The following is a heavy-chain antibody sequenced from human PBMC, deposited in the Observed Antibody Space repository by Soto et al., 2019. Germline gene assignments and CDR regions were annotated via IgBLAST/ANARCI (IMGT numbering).Heavy chain of an antibody. CDR1: GYSFTSYW. D-gene: IGHD2-15*01. CDR2: IYPGDSDT. CDR3: ARLGTYCSGGSCYSQRYGMDV. Sequence: GESLKISCKGSGYSFTSYWIGWVRQMPGKGLEWMGIIYPGDSDTRYSPSFQGQVTISADKSISTAYLQWSSLKASDTAMYYCARLGTYCSGGSCYSQRYGMDVWGQGTTVTV. J-gene: IGHJ6*02. V-gene: IGHV5-51*01.